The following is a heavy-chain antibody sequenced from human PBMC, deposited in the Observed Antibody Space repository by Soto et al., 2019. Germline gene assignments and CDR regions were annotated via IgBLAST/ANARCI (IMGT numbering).Heavy chain of an antibody. CDR2: ISYDGSNK. CDR1: GFTFSNY. J-gene: IGHJ4*02. Sequence: GGSLRLSCAASGFTFSNYMDWVRQAPGKGLEWVAVISYDGSNKYYADSVKGRFTISRDNSKNTLYLQMNSLRAEDTAVYYCAKVEDAAGTRTLDYWGQGTLVTVSS. D-gene: IGHD6-13*01. V-gene: IGHV3-30*18. CDR3: AKVEDAAGTRTLDY.